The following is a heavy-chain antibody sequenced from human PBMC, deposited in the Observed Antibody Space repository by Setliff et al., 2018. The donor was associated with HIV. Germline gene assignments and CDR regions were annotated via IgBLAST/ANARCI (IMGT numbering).Heavy chain of an antibody. J-gene: IGHJ4*02. V-gene: IGHV4-59*11. CDR1: GGSISSHY. CDR3: ARLGSHCKNAFCPPY. Sequence: ASETLSLTCTVSGGSISSHYWSWVRQTPGKGLEWIGSISYSGSTNHNPSLKSRVTISIDTSKNQFSLKLTSVTSADTAVYFCARLGSHCKNAFCPPYWGQGTLVT. CDR2: ISYSGST. D-gene: IGHD2-15*01.